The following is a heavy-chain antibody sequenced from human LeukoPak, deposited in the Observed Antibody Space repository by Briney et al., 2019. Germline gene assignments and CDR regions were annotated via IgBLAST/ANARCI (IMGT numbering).Heavy chain of an antibody. V-gene: IGHV1-18*01. CDR2: ISAYNGNT. CDR1: GYTFSNYG. Sequence: ASVKVSCKASGYTFSNYGISWVRQAPGQGLEWMGWISAYNGNTNYAQKLQGRVTMTTDTSTGTAYMELRSLRSDDTAVYYCARGSHVGATKGFDYWGQGTLVTVSS. D-gene: IGHD1-26*01. CDR3: ARGSHVGATKGFDY. J-gene: IGHJ4*02.